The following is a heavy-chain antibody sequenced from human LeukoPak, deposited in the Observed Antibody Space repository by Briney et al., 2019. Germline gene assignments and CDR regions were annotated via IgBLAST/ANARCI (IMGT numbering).Heavy chain of an antibody. V-gene: IGHV1-18*01. J-gene: IGHJ4*02. CDR3: ARVDLEWNHFNY. CDR1: GYTFTSYG. Sequence: ASVKVSCKASGYTFTSYGISWVRQAPGQGLEWMGWISAYNGNTNYAQKLQGRVTITTDTSTGTGYMELRSLRSDDTAVYYCARVDLEWNHFNYWGQGTLVSVSS. D-gene: IGHD1-1*01. CDR2: ISAYNGNT.